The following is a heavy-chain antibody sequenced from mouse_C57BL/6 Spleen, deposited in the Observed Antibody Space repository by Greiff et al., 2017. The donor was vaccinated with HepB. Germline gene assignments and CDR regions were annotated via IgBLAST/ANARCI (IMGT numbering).Heavy chain of an antibody. J-gene: IGHJ3*01. D-gene: IGHD2-4*01. CDR1: GYTFTDYN. Sequence: EVKLVESGPELVKPGASVKMSCKASGYTFTDYNMHWVKQSHGKSLEWIGYINPNNGGTSYNQKFKGKATLTVNKSSSTAYMELRSLTSEDSAVYYCAIFYDYDEAYWGQGTLVTVSA. V-gene: IGHV1-22*01. CDR3: AIFYDYDEAY. CDR2: INPNNGGT.